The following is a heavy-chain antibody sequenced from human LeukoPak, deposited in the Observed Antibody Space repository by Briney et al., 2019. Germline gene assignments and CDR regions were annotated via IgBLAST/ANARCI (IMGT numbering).Heavy chain of an antibody. CDR3: ARCPRDYSAFDI. CDR2: IFYSGNT. CDR1: GGSISSSTYY. D-gene: IGHD4-17*01. J-gene: IGHJ3*02. V-gene: IGHV4-39*01. Sequence: SETLSLTCTVSGGSISSSTYYWGWIRQPPGKGLEWIGNIFYSGNTYYNPSLKSRVTISVDTSKNQFSLKLSSVTAADTAVYYCARCPRDYSAFDIWGQGTMVTVSS.